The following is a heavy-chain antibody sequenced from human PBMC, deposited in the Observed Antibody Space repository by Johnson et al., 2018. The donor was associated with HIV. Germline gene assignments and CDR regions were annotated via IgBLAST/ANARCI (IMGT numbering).Heavy chain of an antibody. V-gene: IGHV3-20*04. CDR2: FYRNGGST. D-gene: IGHD4-23*01. CDR1: GFTLDDYD. CDR3: ANLGDYGGNNGFDI. J-gene: IGHJ3*02. Sequence: VQLVESGGGVVRPGGSLRLSCVASGFTLDDYDMSWVRQAPGKGLEWVCGFYRNGGSTGYAASVKGRFTISRDNSKNTMYLQMNSLRIEETALYYCANLGDYGGNNGFDIWGRGTMVTVSS.